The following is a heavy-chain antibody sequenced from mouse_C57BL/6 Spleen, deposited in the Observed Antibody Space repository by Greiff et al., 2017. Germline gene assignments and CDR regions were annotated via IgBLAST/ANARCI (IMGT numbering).Heavy chain of an antibody. J-gene: IGHJ2*01. CDR2: IDPSDSYT. Sequence: VQLQQPGAELVRPGTSVKLSCKASGYTFTSYWMHWVKQRPGQGLEWIGVIDPSDSYTNYNQKFKGKATLTVDTSSSTADMQLSSLTSEDSAVYYGAGYWDEGGYWGQGTTLTVSS. D-gene: IGHD4-1*01. CDR3: AGYWDEGGY. CDR1: GYTFTSYW. V-gene: IGHV1-59*01.